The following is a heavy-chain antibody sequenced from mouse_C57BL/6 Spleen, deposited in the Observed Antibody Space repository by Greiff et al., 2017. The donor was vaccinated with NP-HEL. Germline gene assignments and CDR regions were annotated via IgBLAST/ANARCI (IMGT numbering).Heavy chain of an antibody. J-gene: IGHJ3*01. Sequence: EVHLVESGGGLVKPGGSLKLSCAASGFTFSSYAMSWVRQTPEKRLEWVATISDGGSYTYYPANVKGRFTISRDNAKNNLYLQMSHLKSEDTAMYYCARDKDSYYGEVWFAYWGQGTLVTVST. CDR1: GFTFSSYA. CDR2: ISDGGSYT. V-gene: IGHV5-4*01. D-gene: IGHD2-12*01. CDR3: ARDKDSYYGEVWFAY.